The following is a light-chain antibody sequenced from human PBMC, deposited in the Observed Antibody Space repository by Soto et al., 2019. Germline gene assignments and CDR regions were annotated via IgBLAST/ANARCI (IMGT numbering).Light chain of an antibody. CDR3: QQSYSTQFA. CDR2: AES. V-gene: IGKV1-39*01. Sequence: DIQMTQSPSSLSASVGDRVTITCRASQSISSYVNWYKQKPGKAPKRLIYAESSLQSGVPSRFSGSGSGTDFTLTISSLQPEDFATYYCQQSYSTQFAFGPGTKVDIK. J-gene: IGKJ3*01. CDR1: QSISSY.